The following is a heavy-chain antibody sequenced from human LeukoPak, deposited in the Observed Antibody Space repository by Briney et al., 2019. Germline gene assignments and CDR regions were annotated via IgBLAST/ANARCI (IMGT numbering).Heavy chain of an antibody. CDR1: GGSISSSTYY. D-gene: IGHD1-26*01. V-gene: IGHV4-39*01. Sequence: PSETLSLTCTVSGGSISSSTYYWGWIRQPPGKGLEWIGSIYYSGSTSYNPSLKRRVTISVDTSKNQFSLKLDSVTAADTAVYHCARNASNSGTSYFDYWGQGTLITVSS. CDR3: ARNASNSGTSYFDY. J-gene: IGHJ4*02. CDR2: IYYSGST.